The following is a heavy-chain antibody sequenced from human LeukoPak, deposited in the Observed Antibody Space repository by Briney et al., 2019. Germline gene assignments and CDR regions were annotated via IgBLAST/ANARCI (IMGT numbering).Heavy chain of an antibody. D-gene: IGHD5-18*01. CDR3: ARDLSGIAGYTYGRGIDY. CDR1: GFLFSSYW. J-gene: IGHJ4*02. CDR2: IKKDGSEK. V-gene: IGHV3-7*01. Sequence: GGSLRLSCTTSGFLFSSYWMSWVRQAPGKGLEWVANIKKDGSEKCYVDAVKGRFTISRDNAKTSLYLQMNSLRAEDTAVYYCARDLSGIAGYTYGRGIDYWGQGTLVTVSS.